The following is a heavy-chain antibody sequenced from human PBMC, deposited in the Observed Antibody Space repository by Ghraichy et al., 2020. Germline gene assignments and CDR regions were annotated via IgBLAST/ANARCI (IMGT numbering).Heavy chain of an antibody. J-gene: IGHJ4*02. CDR2: ISSSGNTI. Sequence: GGSLRLSCAASGFSFNKDTMNWVRQAPGKGLEWLSYISSSGNTIYYADSVKGRFTISRDNGKNSLYLQMNSLRAEDTAVYYCAKMSRGLWGQGTLVTVSS. CDR1: GFSFNKDT. D-gene: IGHD3-16*01. CDR3: AKMSRGL. V-gene: IGHV3-48*01.